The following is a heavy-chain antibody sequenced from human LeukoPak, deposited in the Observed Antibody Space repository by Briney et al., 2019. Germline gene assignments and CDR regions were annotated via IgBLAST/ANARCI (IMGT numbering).Heavy chain of an antibody. V-gene: IGHV3-7*01. CDR3: AKEIYIGVVTAIRVVYGMDV. CDR1: GFTFRSYW. CDR2: IKQDGSEK. Sequence: GGSLRLSCAASGFTFRSYWMTWVRQPPGKGLEWVGNIKQDGSEKNYVDSVKGRFTISRDNAKNSLYLQMNSLRAEDTAVYYCAKEIYIGVVTAIRVVYGMDVWGQGTTVTVSS. D-gene: IGHD2-21*02. J-gene: IGHJ6*02.